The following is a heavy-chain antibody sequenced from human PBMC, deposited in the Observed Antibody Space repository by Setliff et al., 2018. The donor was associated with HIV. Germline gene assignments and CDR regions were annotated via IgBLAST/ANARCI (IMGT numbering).Heavy chain of an antibody. CDR2: ISYTGST. J-gene: IGHJ4*02. V-gene: IGHV4-39*01. Sequence: PSETLSLTCTVPDGSINRSNYYWGWIRQPPGKGLEWIGTISYTGSTYYDPSLKSRVTISLDTSKNQFFLKLSSVTAPDTAIYYCARQTWEYYDTLTGYYRSPKNFDSWGQGTQVTVSS. D-gene: IGHD3-9*01. CDR1: DGSINRSNYY. CDR3: ARQTWEYYDTLTGYYRSPKNFDS.